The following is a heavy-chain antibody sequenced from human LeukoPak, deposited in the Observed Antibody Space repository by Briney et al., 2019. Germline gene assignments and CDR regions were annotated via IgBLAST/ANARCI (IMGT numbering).Heavy chain of an antibody. D-gene: IGHD1-26*01. V-gene: IGHV1-18*01. CDR3: ARVGLLVGATTFDY. CDR2: ISGYTGDT. CDR1: GYTFTNYD. J-gene: IGHJ4*02. Sequence: ASVRVSCKTSGYTFTNYDIYWVRQAPGQGLECMGWISGYTGDTKYAQILQGRFTVTTDTSTSTAYMELSSLRSEDTAVYYCARVGLLVGATTFDYWGQGTLVTVSS.